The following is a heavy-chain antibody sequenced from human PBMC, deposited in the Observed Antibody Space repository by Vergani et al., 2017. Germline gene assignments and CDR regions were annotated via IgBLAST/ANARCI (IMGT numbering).Heavy chain of an antibody. D-gene: IGHD2-8*01. J-gene: IGHJ4*02. CDR2: ISWNSGAV. Sequence: EVDLVESGGGLAQPGGSLRLSCEASGITFWKFGMHWVRQGPGKGLEWVSGISWNSGAVDYADSVRGRFTISRDNAKNSLFLEMNSLRFEDTAVYYCAKAPDNGVCDYWGQGTLVTVSS. V-gene: IGHV3-9*01. CDR3: AKAPDNGVCDY. CDR1: GITFWKFG.